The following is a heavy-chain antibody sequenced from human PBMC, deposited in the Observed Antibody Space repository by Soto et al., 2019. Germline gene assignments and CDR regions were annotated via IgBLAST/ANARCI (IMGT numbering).Heavy chain of an antibody. Sequence: QVQLQESGPGLVKPSQTLSLTCTVSGGSISSGGYYWTWIRQHPGKGLEWIGYDYYSGITYYNPSLKSRVTISLDTTKNQFALKLSSVTGADTAVYYCARGSSIAGRCYGMDVWGQGTTVTVSS. CDR3: ARGSSIAGRCYGMDV. CDR2: DYYSGIT. D-gene: IGHD6-6*01. V-gene: IGHV4-31*03. J-gene: IGHJ6*02. CDR1: GGSISSGGYY.